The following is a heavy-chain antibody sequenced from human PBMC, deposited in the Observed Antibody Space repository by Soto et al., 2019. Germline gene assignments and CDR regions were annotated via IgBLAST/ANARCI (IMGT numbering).Heavy chain of an antibody. Sequence: GASVKVSCKASGYTFTSYDINWARQATGQGLEWMGWMNPNSGNTGYAQKFQGRVTMTRNTSISTAYMELSSLRSEDTAVYYCARETVMIAFGGVIAHDAFEIWGQGTMVTVSS. V-gene: IGHV1-8*01. CDR2: MNPNSGNT. CDR3: ARETVMIAFGGVIAHDAFEI. D-gene: IGHD3-16*02. J-gene: IGHJ3*02. CDR1: GYTFTSYD.